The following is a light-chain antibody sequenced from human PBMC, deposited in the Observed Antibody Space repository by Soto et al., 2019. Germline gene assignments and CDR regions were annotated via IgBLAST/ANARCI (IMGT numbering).Light chain of an antibody. J-gene: IGLJ3*02. Sequence: QSALTQPASVSGSPGQSITISCTGTSSVSWYQQHPGKAPKLIIYDVNNRPSGVSYRFSGSKSGNTASLTISGVQADDEADYYCSSYASSTWMLGGGTKVTVL. CDR1: SS. CDR2: DVN. CDR3: SSYASSTWM. V-gene: IGLV2-14*01.